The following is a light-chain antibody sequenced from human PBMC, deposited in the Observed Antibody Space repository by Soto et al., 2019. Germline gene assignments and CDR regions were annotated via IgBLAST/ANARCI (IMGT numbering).Light chain of an antibody. Sequence: EIVLTQSPGTLSLSPGERATLSCRASQSVSSSFLAWYQQKPGQAPRLLIYGASSRATGIPDRFSGSGSGTDFTLTISRLESEDFAVYYCQQYGTSPPTFGQGTKVEI. CDR1: QSVSSSF. V-gene: IGKV3-20*01. J-gene: IGKJ1*01. CDR3: QQYGTSPPT. CDR2: GAS.